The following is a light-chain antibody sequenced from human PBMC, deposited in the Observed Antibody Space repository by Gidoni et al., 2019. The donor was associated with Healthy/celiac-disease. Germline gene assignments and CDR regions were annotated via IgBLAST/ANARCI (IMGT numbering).Light chain of an antibody. J-gene: IGKJ4*01. Sequence: EIVMTQSPATLSVSPGERATLSCWASQSVSSNLAWYQQKPGQAPRLLIYGASTRATGIPARFSGSGSGTEFTLTISSLQSEDFAVYYCQQYNNGLTFXGXTKVXIK. CDR3: QQYNNGLT. CDR1: QSVSSN. V-gene: IGKV3-15*01. CDR2: GAS.